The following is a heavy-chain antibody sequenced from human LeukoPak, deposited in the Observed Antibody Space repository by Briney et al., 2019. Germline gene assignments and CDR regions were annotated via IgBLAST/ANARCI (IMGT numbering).Heavy chain of an antibody. CDR3: ARLHSGTYSWPYDY. D-gene: IGHD1-26*01. Sequence: SETLSLTCTVSGGSISSSSYYWGWIRQPPGKGPEWIGTIYYSGSTYYNPSLKSRVTISVDTSKNQFSLKLSSVAAADTAVYYCARLHSGTYSWPYDYWGQGTLVTVSS. V-gene: IGHV4-39*01. J-gene: IGHJ4*02. CDR1: GGSISSSSYY. CDR2: IYYSGST.